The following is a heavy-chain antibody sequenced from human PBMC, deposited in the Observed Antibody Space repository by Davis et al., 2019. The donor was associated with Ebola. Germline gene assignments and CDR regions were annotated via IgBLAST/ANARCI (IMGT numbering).Heavy chain of an antibody. CDR2: INAGNGNT. CDR1: GYTFTSYA. D-gene: IGHD3-3*01. V-gene: IGHV1-3*01. J-gene: IGHJ6*02. Sequence: ASVKVSCKASGYTFTSYAMHWVRQAPGQRLEWMGWINAGNGNTKYSQKFQGRVTITRDTSASTAYMELSSLRSEDTAVYYCARAPTIFGVATAMDVWGQGTTVTVSS. CDR3: ARAPTIFGVATAMDV.